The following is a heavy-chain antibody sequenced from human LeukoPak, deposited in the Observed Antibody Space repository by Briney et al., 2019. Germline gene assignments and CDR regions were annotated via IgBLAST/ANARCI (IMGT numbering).Heavy chain of an antibody. J-gene: IGHJ3*02. CDR2: ISSSSSYI. CDR1: GFTFSSYS. V-gene: IGHV3-21*01. Sequence: GGSLRLSCAASGFTFSSYSMNWVRQAPGKGLEWVSSISSSSSYIYYADSVKGRFTISRDNAKNSLYLQMNSLRAEDTAVYYCARRIGHYDILTGYHPGGGAFDIWGQGTMVTVSS. D-gene: IGHD3-9*01. CDR3: ARRIGHYDILTGYHPGGGAFDI.